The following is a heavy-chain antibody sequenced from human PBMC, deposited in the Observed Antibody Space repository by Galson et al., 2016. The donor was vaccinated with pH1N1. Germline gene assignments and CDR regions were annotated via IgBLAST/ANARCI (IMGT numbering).Heavy chain of an antibody. V-gene: IGHV3-7*03. CDR3: SRDGDRRGDYRPWGDY. J-gene: IGHJ4*02. Sequence: SLRLSCAAFEFTLQTYPMSWVRQVPGKGLEWVANINQDGTEKNYADSVKGRFIISRDVAKNSLHLQMSRLTAEDTATYFCSRDGDRRGDYRPWGDYWGQGSLVIVSS. CDR2: INQDGTEK. CDR1: EFTLQTYP. D-gene: IGHD4-17*01.